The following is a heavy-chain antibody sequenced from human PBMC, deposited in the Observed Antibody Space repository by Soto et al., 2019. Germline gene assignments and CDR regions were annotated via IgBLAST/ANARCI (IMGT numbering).Heavy chain of an antibody. Sequence: PGGSLRLSCAASGFTFSSYGMHWVRQAPGKGLEWVALVWFDGSKKYYADSVKGRFTISRDNSKKTLYLQMNSLRVVDTAVYYCAREGRAYCGGDCSLFDNCGQGTLVTVSS. CDR1: GFTFSSYG. CDR2: VWFDGSKK. CDR3: AREGRAYCGGDCSLFDN. V-gene: IGHV3-33*01. J-gene: IGHJ4*02. D-gene: IGHD2-21*02.